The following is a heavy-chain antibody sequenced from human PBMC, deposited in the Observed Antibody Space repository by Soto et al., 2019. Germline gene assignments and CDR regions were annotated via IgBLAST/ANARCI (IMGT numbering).Heavy chain of an antibody. J-gene: IGHJ4*02. D-gene: IGHD3-10*01. Sequence: SETLSLTCTVSGGSISSGDYYWSWIRQPPGKGLEWIGYIYYSGSTYYNPSLKSRVTISVDTSKNQFSLKLSSVTAADTAVYYCARVSPMVRGVYFDYWGQGTLVTVSS. CDR3: ARVSPMVRGVYFDY. CDR1: GGSISSGDYY. CDR2: IYYSGST. V-gene: IGHV4-30-4*01.